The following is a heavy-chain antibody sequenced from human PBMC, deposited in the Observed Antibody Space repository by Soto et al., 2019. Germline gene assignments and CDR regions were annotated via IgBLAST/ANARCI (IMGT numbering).Heavy chain of an antibody. D-gene: IGHD5-18*01. CDR3: ARDIYSYGSVGTPDI. CDR1: EFSLSSQA. CDR2: ISNDGNRQ. V-gene: IGHV3-30-3*01. Sequence: GGSLRLSCVASEFSLSSQAMHWVRQAPGKGLEWVEAISNDGNRQLYADSVKDRFTISRDNSRNTLDLQMNNLRTEDTGVYFCARDIYSYGSVGTPDIWGQGTMVTVSS. J-gene: IGHJ3*02.